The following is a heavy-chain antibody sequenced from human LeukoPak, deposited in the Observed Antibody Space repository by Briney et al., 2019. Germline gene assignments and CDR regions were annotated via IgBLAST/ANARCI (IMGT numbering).Heavy chain of an antibody. J-gene: IGHJ6*02. D-gene: IGHD6-13*01. CDR2: ISGSGGST. CDR3: AKSGGGYSSSRYYYYGMDV. Sequence: GGSLRLSCAAPGFTFSSYAMNWVRQAPGKGLEWVSAISGSGGSTYYADSVKGRFTISRDNSKNTLYLQMNSLRAEDTAVYYCAKSGGGYSSSRYYYYGMDVWGQGTTVTVSS. CDR1: GFTFSSYA. V-gene: IGHV3-23*01.